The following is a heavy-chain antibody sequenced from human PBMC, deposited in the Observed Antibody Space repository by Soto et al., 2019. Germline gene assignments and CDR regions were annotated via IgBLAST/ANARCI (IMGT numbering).Heavy chain of an antibody. CDR3: ARESKDGYNNGGLDF. Sequence: SETLSLTCTVSGGSISNYYWSWIRQPPGKGLEWIGYIFYTGSTNYNPSLKSRVTISVDTSKNQFSLKLSSVTAADTAVYYCARESKDGYNNGGLDFWGRGTLVTVSS. CDR2: IFYTGST. D-gene: IGHD4-4*01. CDR1: GGSISNYY. V-gene: IGHV4-59*01. J-gene: IGHJ4*02.